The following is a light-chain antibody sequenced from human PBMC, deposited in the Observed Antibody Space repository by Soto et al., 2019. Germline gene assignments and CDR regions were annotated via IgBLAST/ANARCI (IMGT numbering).Light chain of an antibody. CDR1: QSVSSTY. CDR2: GAS. J-gene: IGKJ2*01. Sequence: EIVLTQSPGTLSLSPGERATLSCRASQSVSSTYLAWYQQKPGQAPRLLIYGASSRATGIPDRFSGSGSGTDFPLTISRIEPEDFAVYYCQQYGSSPPYTFGQGTKLEIK. V-gene: IGKV3-20*01. CDR3: QQYGSSPPYT.